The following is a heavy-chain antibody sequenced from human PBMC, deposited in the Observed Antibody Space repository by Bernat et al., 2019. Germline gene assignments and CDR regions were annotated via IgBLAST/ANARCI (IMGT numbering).Heavy chain of an antibody. V-gene: IGHV1-18*03. D-gene: IGHD3-22*01. Sequence: QVQLVQSGAEVKKPGASVKVSCKASGYTFTSYGISWVRQAPGQGLEWMGWISAYNGNTNYAQKLQGRVTMTTDTSTNTAYMELRSLRSDDMAVYYCARTPRHSYDSSGYYYVGFDYWGQGTLVTVSS. CDR3: ARTPRHSYDSSGYYYVGFDY. CDR1: GYTFTSYG. J-gene: IGHJ4*02. CDR2: ISAYNGNT.